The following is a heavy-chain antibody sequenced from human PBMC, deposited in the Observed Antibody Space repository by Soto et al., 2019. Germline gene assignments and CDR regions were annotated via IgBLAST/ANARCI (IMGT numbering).Heavy chain of an antibody. CDR1: GASITGSSY. D-gene: IGHD2-8*02. V-gene: IGHV4-4*07. CDR3: ARGMTPPGAPAWYYFDS. CDR2: FSLSGTT. Sequence: QVQLQESGPGLMKPSETLSLTCTVSGASITGSSYWSWIRQPAGNGLEWIGRFSLSGTTNYNPSLRSRVTMPADVSKNQFSLRLTSVTAADTALYYWARGMTPPGAPAWYYFDSWGQGTLVTVS. J-gene: IGHJ4*02.